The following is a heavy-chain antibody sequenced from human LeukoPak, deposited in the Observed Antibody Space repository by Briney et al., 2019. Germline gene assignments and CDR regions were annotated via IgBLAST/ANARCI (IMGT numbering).Heavy chain of an antibody. D-gene: IGHD3-10*02. CDR3: AELGITMVGGV. J-gene: IGHJ6*04. V-gene: IGHV3-48*03. CDR2: ISSSGSTI. Sequence: GGPLRLSCAASGFTFSSYAMSWVRQAPGKGLEWVSYISSSGSTIYYADSVKGRFTIFRDNAKNSLYLQMNSLRAEDTAVYYCAELGITMVGGVWGKGTTVTISS. CDR1: GFTFSSYA.